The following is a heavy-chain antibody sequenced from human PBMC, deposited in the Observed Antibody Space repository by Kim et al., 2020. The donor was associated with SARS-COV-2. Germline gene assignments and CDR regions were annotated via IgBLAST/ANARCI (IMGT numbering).Heavy chain of an antibody. CDR1: GYSISSGYY. Sequence: SETLSLTCTVSGYSISSGYYWGWIRQPPGKGLEWIGSIYHSGSTYYNPSLKSRVTISVDTSKNQFSLKLSSVTAADTAVYYCARGGSYYAYYYYYGMDV. J-gene: IGHJ6*01. D-gene: IGHD1-26*01. V-gene: IGHV4-38-2*02. CDR3: ARGGSYYAYYYYYGMDV. CDR2: IYHSGST.